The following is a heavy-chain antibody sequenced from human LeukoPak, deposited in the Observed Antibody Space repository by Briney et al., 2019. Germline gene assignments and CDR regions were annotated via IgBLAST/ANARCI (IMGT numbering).Heavy chain of an antibody. CDR2: IYHNGAT. Sequence: PSETLSLTCAVSGGSISSSSSICWTWVRQPPGEGLEWIGEIYHNGATNYNPSLKSRVTISVDTSKNQFSLNLGSVTAADTAVYYCVRDRELNYWGQGTLVTVSS. J-gene: IGHJ4*02. CDR1: GGSISSSSSIC. V-gene: IGHV4-4*02. D-gene: IGHD3-10*01. CDR3: VRDRELNY.